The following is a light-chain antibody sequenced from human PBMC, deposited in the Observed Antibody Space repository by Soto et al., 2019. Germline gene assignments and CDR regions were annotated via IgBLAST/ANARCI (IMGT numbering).Light chain of an antibody. CDR3: HQYGVSPKT. Sequence: EIVLTQSPATVSLSPGERATLSCRASQSVSIYLAWYQQKPGQAPRLLIYGVSIRATGIPDRFAGSGSGPDFTLTISRLEPEDFAVYYCHQYGVSPKTFGQGTKVDIK. V-gene: IGKV3-20*01. CDR2: GVS. J-gene: IGKJ1*01. CDR1: QSVSIY.